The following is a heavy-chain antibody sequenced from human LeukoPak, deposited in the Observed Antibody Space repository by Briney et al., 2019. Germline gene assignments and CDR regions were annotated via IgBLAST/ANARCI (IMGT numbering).Heavy chain of an antibody. J-gene: IGHJ4*02. D-gene: IGHD5-18*01. CDR3: ASAPTDLDTAMVYRFDY. Sequence: GASVKVSCKASGGTFSSYAISWVRQAPGQGLEWMGGIIPIFGTANYAQKFQGRATITADESTSTAYMELSSLRSEDTAVYYCASAPTDLDTAMVYRFDYWGQGTLVTVSS. V-gene: IGHV1-69*13. CDR1: GGTFSSYA. CDR2: IIPIFGTA.